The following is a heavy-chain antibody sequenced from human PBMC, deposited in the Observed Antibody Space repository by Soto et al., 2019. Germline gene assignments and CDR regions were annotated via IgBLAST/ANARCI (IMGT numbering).Heavy chain of an antibody. CDR1: GFTFSSYA. CDR2: LSGSGGSS. Sequence: GGSLRLSCAASGFTFSSYAMSWVRQAPGKGLEWVSALSGSGGSSYYADSVKGRFTISRDNSKNTLYLQMNSLRAEDTAVYYCAKGVDIVATIFDYWGQGTLVTVSS. CDR3: AKGVDIVATIFDY. V-gene: IGHV3-23*01. D-gene: IGHD5-12*01. J-gene: IGHJ4*02.